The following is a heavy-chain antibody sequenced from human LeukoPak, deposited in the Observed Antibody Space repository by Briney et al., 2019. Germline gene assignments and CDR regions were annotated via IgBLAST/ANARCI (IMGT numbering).Heavy chain of an antibody. D-gene: IGHD3-10*01. V-gene: IGHV1-46*01. CDR1: GYTFTGYY. CDR3: ARYGSGGHRDYYYYYMDV. Sequence: GASVKVSCKASGYTFTGYYMHWVRQAPGQGLEWMGIINPSGGSTSYAQKFQGRVTMTRDMSTSTVYMELSSLRSEDTAVYYCARYGSGGHRDYYYYYMDVWGKGTTVTISS. CDR2: INPSGGST. J-gene: IGHJ6*03.